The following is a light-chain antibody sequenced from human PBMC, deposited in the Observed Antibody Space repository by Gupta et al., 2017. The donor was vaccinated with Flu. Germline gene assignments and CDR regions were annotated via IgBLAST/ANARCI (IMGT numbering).Light chain of an antibody. Sequence: SITISCTGTSSDVGGYHYVSWYQQHPGKATKLMIYEVSNRPSGVSNRFSGSKSGNTASLTISVLQAEDEADYYCSSYTSSSTRVFGGGTKLTVL. CDR1: SSDVGGYHY. CDR3: SSYTSSSTRV. J-gene: IGLJ3*02. CDR2: EVS. V-gene: IGLV2-14*01.